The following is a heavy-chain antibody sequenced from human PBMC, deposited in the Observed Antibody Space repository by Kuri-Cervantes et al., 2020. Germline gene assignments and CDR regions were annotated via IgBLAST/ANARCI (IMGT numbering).Heavy chain of an antibody. CDR3: ARAVVDSGSYYLHYYYGMDV. CDR2: IWYDGSNK. V-gene: IGHV3-33*01. CDR1: GFTFSSYG. J-gene: IGHJ6*02. D-gene: IGHD1-26*01. Sequence: GGSLRLSCAASGFTFSSYGMHWVRQAPGEGLEWVAVIWYDGSNKYYADSVKGRFTISRDNSKNTLYLQMNSLRAEDTAVYYCARAVVDSGSYYLHYYYGMDVWGQGTTVTVSS.